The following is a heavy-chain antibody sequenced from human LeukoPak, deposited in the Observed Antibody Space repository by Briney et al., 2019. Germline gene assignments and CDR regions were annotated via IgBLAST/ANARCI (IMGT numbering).Heavy chain of an antibody. D-gene: IGHD2-15*01. CDR3: ARGYCSGGSCPRLWYFDL. CDR2: IYYSGST. V-gene: IGHV4-39*01. J-gene: IGHJ2*01. CDR1: GGSISSSSYY. Sequence: PSETLSLTCTVSGGSISSSSYYWGWIRQPPGKGLEWIGSIYYSGSTYYNPSLKSRVTISVDTSKNQFSLKLSSVTAADTAVYYCARGYCSGGSCPRLWYFDLWGRGTLVTVSS.